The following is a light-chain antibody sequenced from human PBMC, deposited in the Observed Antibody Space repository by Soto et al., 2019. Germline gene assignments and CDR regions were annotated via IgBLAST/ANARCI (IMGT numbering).Light chain of an antibody. J-gene: IGKJ5*01. CDR3: QQYNNWPYT. V-gene: IGKV3D-15*01. Sequence: EILLTQSPGSLSVFPGERASLSCRASQNVNNRLAWYQQKAGQAPRLLISGASSRATGIPDRFSGSGSGTDFTLTISSLQSEDFAVYYCQQYNNWPYTFGQGTRLEIK. CDR2: GAS. CDR1: QNVNNR.